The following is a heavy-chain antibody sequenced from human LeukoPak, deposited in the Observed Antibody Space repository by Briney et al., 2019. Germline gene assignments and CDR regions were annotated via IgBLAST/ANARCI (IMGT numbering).Heavy chain of an antibody. V-gene: IGHV4-59*06. Sequence: SETLSLTCAVYGGSFSRYFWYWIRQPPGKGLEWIGYIYYSGSTYYNPSLKSRVTISVDTSKNQFSLKLSSVTAADTAVYYCARVVEGQLWYFDLWGRGTLVTVSS. D-gene: IGHD2-2*01. J-gene: IGHJ2*01. CDR3: ARVVEGQLWYFDL. CDR2: IYYSGST. CDR1: GGSFSRYF.